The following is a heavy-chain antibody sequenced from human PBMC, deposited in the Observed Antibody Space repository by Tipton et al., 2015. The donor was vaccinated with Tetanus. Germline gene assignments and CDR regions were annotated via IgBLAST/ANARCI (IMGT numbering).Heavy chain of an antibody. Sequence: QLVQSGAEVKKPGSSVKVSCKASGGTFSSYAISWVRQAPGQGLEWMGGIIPIFGTANYAQKFQGRVTITADESTSTAYMELSSLRSEDTAVYYCAGTYYYDSRGYLVTYYYYGMDVWGQGTTVTVSS. V-gene: IGHV1-69*01. D-gene: IGHD3-22*01. CDR3: AGTYYYDSRGYLVTYYYYGMDV. CDR1: GGTFSSYA. J-gene: IGHJ6*02. CDR2: IIPIFGTA.